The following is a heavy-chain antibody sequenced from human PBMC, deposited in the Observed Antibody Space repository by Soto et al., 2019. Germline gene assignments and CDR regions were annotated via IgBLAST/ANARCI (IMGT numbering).Heavy chain of an antibody. V-gene: IGHV3-74*01. CDR2: INSDGSST. CDR1: GFTFSSYW. Sequence: GGFLRLSCAASGFTFSSYWMHWVRQAPGKGLVWVSRINSDGSSTSYADSVKGRFTISRDNAKNTLYLQMNSLRAEDTAVYYCARDQYCSGGSCYYNWFDPWGQGTLVTVSS. J-gene: IGHJ5*02. CDR3: ARDQYCSGGSCYYNWFDP. D-gene: IGHD2-15*01.